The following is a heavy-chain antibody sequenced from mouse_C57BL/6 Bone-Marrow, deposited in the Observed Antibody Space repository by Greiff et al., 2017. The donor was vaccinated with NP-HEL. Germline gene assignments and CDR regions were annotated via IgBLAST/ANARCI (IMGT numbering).Heavy chain of an antibody. CDR2: IWSDGST. CDR1: GFSLTSYG. Sequence: VKLMESGPGLVAPSQSLSITCTVSGFSLTSYGVHWVRQPPGKGLEWLVVIWSDGSTTYNSALKSRLSISKDNSKSQVFLKMNSLQTDDTAMYYCARHTANYYGSRGWYFDVWGTGTTVTVSS. J-gene: IGHJ1*03. V-gene: IGHV2-6-1*01. CDR3: ARHTANYYGSRGWYFDV. D-gene: IGHD1-1*01.